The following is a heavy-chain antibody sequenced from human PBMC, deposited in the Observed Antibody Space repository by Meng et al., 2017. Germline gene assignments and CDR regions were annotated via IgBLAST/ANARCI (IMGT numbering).Heavy chain of an antibody. CDR2: INPSGGST. J-gene: IGHJ3*02. CDR1: GYTFTSYY. CDR3: ARGSYYDSSGPDAFDI. V-gene: IGHV1-46*01. D-gene: IGHD3-22*01. Sequence: QVELVQFAAEVKKPGASVKVSCKASGYTFTSYYMHWVRQAPGQGLEWMGIINPSGGSTSYAQKFQGRVTMTRDTSTSTVYMELSSLRSEDTAVYYCARGSYYDSSGPDAFDIWGQGTMVTVSS.